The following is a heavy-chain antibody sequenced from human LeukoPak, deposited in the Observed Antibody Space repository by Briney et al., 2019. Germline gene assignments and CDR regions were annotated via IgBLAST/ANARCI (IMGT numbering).Heavy chain of an antibody. D-gene: IGHD2-21*02. CDR3: ATVVAATAYFDY. V-gene: IGHV3-53*01. J-gene: IGHJ4*02. CDR1: GFSVSNSY. CDR2: IWSDGST. Sequence: QPGGSLRLSCAASGFSVSNSYMSWVRQAPGKGLEWVSLIWSDGSTFYADSVKGRFTISRDNSDNTLYLQMSSLRVEDTAVYYCATVVAATAYFDYWGQGILVTV.